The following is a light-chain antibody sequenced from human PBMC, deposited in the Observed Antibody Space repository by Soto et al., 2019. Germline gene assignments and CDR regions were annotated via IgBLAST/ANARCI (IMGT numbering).Light chain of an antibody. CDR3: QQYNNWPYT. V-gene: IGKV3-15*01. CDR2: GES. J-gene: IGKJ2*01. CDR1: QSVSSN. Sequence: EIVMTQSPATLAVSPGERAALSCRASQSVSSNFAWYQQKPGQAPRLLIYGESSRASGTPARFNGSGSGTELNLTSSSLQSEDFAVDYCQQYNNWPYTFVMGTKLEIK.